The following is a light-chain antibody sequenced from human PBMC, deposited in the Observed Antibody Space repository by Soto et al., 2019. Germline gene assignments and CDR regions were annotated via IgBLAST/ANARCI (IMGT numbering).Light chain of an antibody. V-gene: IGLV2-14*01. Sequence: QSVLTQPASVSGSPGQSITISCTGTSSDVGGYNYVSWYQQHPGKAPKLMIYDVSNRPSGVSNRFSGSKSGNTASLTISGLQAEDEAGYYCSSYTSSSTYVFGTGTKLTVL. CDR2: DVS. CDR3: SSYTSSSTYV. J-gene: IGLJ1*01. CDR1: SSDVGGYNY.